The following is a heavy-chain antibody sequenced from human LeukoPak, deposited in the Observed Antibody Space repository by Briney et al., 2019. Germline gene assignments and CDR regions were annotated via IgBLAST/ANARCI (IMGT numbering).Heavy chain of an antibody. V-gene: IGHV4-39*07. CDR1: GNSISSGDNY. Sequence: SETLSLTCTVSGNSISSGDNYWSWIRQPPGKGLEWIGSIYHSGSTYYNPSLKSRVTISVDTSKNQFSLRLSSLTAADTALYYCARDRKYYYHMDVWGKGTTVTVSS. D-gene: IGHD1-14*01. CDR2: IYHSGST. J-gene: IGHJ6*03. CDR3: ARDRKYYYHMDV.